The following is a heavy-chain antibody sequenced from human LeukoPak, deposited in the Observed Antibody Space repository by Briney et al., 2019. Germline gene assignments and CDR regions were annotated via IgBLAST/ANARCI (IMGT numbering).Heavy chain of an antibody. V-gene: IGHV1-18*01. CDR1: GYTFTSYG. CDR2: ISAYNGNT. CDR3: ARDRSIAVAGPFDY. J-gene: IGHJ4*02. Sequence: ASVKVSCKASGYTFTSYGISWVRQAPGQGLEWMGWISAYNGNTNYAQKLQGRVTMTTDTSTSTAYMELRSLRSDDTAVYYCARDRSIAVAGPFDYWGQGTLVTASS. D-gene: IGHD6-19*01.